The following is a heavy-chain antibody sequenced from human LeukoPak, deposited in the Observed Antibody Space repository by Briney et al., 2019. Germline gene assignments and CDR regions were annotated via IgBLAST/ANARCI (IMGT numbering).Heavy chain of an antibody. Sequence: PGGSLRLSCATSGFTFSTFGMSWVRQAPGKGLEWVSAISGSGGSTYYADSVKGRFTISRDNSKNTLYLQMNSLRAEDTAVYYCAKGPREPSSWSATFDYWGQGTLVTVSS. CDR3: AKGPREPSSWSATFDY. D-gene: IGHD6-13*01. CDR1: GFTFSTFG. J-gene: IGHJ4*02. CDR2: ISGSGGST. V-gene: IGHV3-23*01.